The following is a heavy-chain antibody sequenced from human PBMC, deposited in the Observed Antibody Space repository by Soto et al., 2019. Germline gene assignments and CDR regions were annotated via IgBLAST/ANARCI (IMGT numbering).Heavy chain of an antibody. V-gene: IGHV3-23*01. CDR3: AKVRNTVVIGRYFDY. Sequence: GGSLRLSCAASGLTFSSNARSWVRQAPGKGLEWVSAISGSGGSTYYADSVKGRFTISRDNSKNTLYLQMNSLRAEDTAVYYCAKVRNTVVIGRYFDYWGQGTLVTVSS. CDR2: ISGSGGST. D-gene: IGHD3-22*01. J-gene: IGHJ4*02. CDR1: GLTFSSNA.